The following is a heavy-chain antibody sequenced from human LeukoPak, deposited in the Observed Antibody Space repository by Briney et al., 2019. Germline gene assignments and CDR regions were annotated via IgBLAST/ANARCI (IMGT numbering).Heavy chain of an antibody. V-gene: IGHV1-2*02. CDR2: ISPKSGRT. CDR1: GYRFTDYY. CDR3: ARERDSSGYSPLDP. J-gene: IGHJ5*02. Sequence: GSSVKVSCKASGYRFTDYYMQWVRQAPAQGLEGVGWISPKSGRTKSSQKFQGRVTVTWDTSISTDYMELSRLRSDDTAIDYCARERDSSGYSPLDPWGQGTRITVSS. D-gene: IGHD3-22*01.